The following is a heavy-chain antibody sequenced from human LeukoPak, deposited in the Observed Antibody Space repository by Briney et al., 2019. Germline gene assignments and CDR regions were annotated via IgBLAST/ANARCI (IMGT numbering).Heavy chain of an antibody. J-gene: IGHJ6*04. D-gene: IGHD3-9*01. CDR1: GFTFSSYG. CDR3: ARSEGYYDILTGYYYYYGMDV. Sequence: GRSLRLSCAASGFTFSSYGMHWVRQAPGKGLEWVAVIWYDGSNKYYADSVKGRFTISRDNSKNTLYLQMNSLRVEDTAVYYCARSEGYYDILTGYYYYYGMDVWGKGTTVTVSS. CDR2: IWYDGSNK. V-gene: IGHV3-33*01.